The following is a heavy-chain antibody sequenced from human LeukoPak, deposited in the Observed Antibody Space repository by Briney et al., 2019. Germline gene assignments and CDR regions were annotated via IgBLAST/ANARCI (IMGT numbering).Heavy chain of an antibody. CDR2: INPSGGST. D-gene: IGHD2-21*02. CDR3: ARENCGGDCYSGLEY. Sequence: ASVKVSCKASGYTFTSYYMHWVRQAPGQGLEWMGIINPSGGSTSYAQKFQGRVTMTRDTSTSTVYMELSSLRSEDTAVYYCARENCGGDCYSGLEYWGQGTLVTVSS. V-gene: IGHV1-46*01. J-gene: IGHJ4*02. CDR1: GYTFTSYY.